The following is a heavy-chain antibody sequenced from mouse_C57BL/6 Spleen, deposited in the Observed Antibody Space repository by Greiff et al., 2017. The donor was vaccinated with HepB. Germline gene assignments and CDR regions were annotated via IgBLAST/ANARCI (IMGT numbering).Heavy chain of an antibody. Sequence: EVKLVESGAELVRPGASVKLSCTASGFNIKDDYMHWVKQRPEQGLEWIGWIDPENGDTEYASKFQGKATITADTSSNTAYLQLSSLTSEDTAVYYCTYYSPFAYWGQGTLVTVSA. D-gene: IGHD2-12*01. CDR2: IDPENGDT. J-gene: IGHJ3*01. CDR1: GFNIKDDY. CDR3: TYYSPFAY. V-gene: IGHV14-4*01.